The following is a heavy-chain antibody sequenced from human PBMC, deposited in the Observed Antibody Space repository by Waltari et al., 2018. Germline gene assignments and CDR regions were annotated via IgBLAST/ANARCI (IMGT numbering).Heavy chain of an antibody. D-gene: IGHD6-13*01. J-gene: IGHJ5*02. Sequence: QVQLQESGPGLVKPSETLSLTCTVSGGSISSYYWSWIRQPPGKGLEWIGYIYYRGSTNYNPSLKGRVTISVDTSKNQFSLKLSSGTAADTAVYYCARGGHIAAAGTGNWCDPRGQGTLVTVSS. V-gene: IGHV4-59*01. CDR2: IYYRGST. CDR1: GGSISSYY. CDR3: ARGGHIAAAGTGNWCDP.